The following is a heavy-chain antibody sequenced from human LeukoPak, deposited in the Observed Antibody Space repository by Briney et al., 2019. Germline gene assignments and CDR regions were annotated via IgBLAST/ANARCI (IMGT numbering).Heavy chain of an antibody. V-gene: IGHV5-10-1*01. Sequence: GESLKISCKGSGYSFTNYWINWVRHMPGKGLEWMGRIDPSDSYPSYSPSFQGHVIISADKSISTAYLQWSSLQASDTAMYYCASPLNRGWNLDSWGRGTLVTVSS. D-gene: IGHD6-19*01. J-gene: IGHJ4*02. CDR1: GYSFTNYW. CDR2: IDPSDSYP. CDR3: ASPLNRGWNLDS.